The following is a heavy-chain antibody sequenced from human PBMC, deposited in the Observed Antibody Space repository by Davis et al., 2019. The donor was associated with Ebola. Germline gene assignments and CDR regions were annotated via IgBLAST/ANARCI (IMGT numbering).Heavy chain of an antibody. V-gene: IGHV3-30*02. D-gene: IGHD3-22*01. CDR1: GFTFSSYG. CDR2: IRYDGSNK. CDR3: AKAYESDYYDSSGGGAFDI. J-gene: IGHJ3*02. Sequence: GESLKISCAASGFTFSSYGMHWVRQAPGKGLEWVAFIRYDGSNKYYADSVKGRFTISRDNSKNTLYLQMNSLRAEDTAVYYCAKAYESDYYDSSGGGAFDIWGQGTMVTVSS.